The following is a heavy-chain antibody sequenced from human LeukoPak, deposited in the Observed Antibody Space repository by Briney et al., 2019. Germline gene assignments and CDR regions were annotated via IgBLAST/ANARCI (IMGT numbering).Heavy chain of an antibody. V-gene: IGHV1-18*01. CDR1: DYTFTSFG. J-gene: IGHJ4*02. Sequence: ASVKVSCKASDYTFTSFGISRVLQAPGQGLEWMGWISAYNGNTNYVQKLQGRVTMTTDTSTSTAYMELRSLRSDDTAVYYCARAAGNYSDYWGQGTLVTVSS. CDR3: ARAAGNYSDY. CDR2: ISAYNGNT.